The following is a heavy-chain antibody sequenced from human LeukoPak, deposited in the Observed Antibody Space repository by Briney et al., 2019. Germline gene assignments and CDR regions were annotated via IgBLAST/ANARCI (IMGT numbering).Heavy chain of an antibody. V-gene: IGHV1-69*13. Sequence: SVKVSCKASGGTFSSYAISWVRQAPGQGLEWMGGIIPIFGTANYAQKFQGRVTITADESTSTAYMELSSLRSEDTAVYYCARDLAGYYYDVGFDPWGQGTLVTVSS. D-gene: IGHD3-22*01. CDR3: ARDLAGYYYDVGFDP. CDR1: GGTFSSYA. CDR2: IIPIFGTA. J-gene: IGHJ5*02.